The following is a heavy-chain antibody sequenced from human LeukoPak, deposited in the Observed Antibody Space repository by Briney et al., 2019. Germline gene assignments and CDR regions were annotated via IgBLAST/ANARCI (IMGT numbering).Heavy chain of an antibody. Sequence: SETLSLTCTVSGGSISSGSYYWSWIRQPAGKGLEWIGRIYTSGSTNHNPSLKSRVTISVDTSKNQVSLQLSPVTAAHAAVYYCAASWSCQNRFAPWRQRTLVTVSS. J-gene: IGHJ5*02. CDR2: IYTSGST. D-gene: IGHD2-15*01. V-gene: IGHV4-61*02. CDR3: AASWSCQNRFAP. CDR1: GGSISSGSYY.